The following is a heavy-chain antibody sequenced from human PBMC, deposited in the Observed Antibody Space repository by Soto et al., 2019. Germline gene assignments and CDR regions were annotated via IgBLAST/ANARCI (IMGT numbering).Heavy chain of an antibody. D-gene: IGHD3-16*01. CDR3: AGAVTWGLDV. Sequence: EVQLVESGGGLVQPGGSLRLSCAASGFTFSLYSMSWVRQAPGKGLEWVSYISRSSTGIHYADSVKGGFTIGRDDATNSMPLQMNSLRDGDTAVYYCAGAVTWGLDVWGQWTTFSISS. CDR1: GFTFSLYS. J-gene: IGHJ6*02. CDR2: ISRSSTGI. V-gene: IGHV3-48*02.